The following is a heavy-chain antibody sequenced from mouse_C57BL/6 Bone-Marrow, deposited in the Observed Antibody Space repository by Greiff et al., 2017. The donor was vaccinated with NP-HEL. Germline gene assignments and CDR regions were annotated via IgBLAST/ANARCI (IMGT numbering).Heavy chain of an antibody. D-gene: IGHD1-1*01. Sequence: QVQLQQSGAELARPGASVKLSCKASGYTFTSYGISWVKQRTGQGLEWIGEIYPRSGNTYYNEKFKGKATLTADKSSSTAYMELRSLTSEDSAVYFCARTDYGSSYPFAYWGQGTLVTVSA. CDR3: ARTDYGSSYPFAY. V-gene: IGHV1-81*01. CDR1: GYTFTSYG. CDR2: IYPRSGNT. J-gene: IGHJ3*01.